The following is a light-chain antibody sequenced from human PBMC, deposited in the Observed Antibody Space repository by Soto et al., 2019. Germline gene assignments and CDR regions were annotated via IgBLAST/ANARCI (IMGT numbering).Light chain of an antibody. CDR3: QQYVSSSPVT. CDR2: AAS. J-gene: IGKJ4*01. V-gene: IGKV3-20*01. Sequence: ENVLTQSLGTLSLSPGERATLSCRASQSVSSSYFAWYQQKPGQAPRLLIYAASNRATGIPDRFSGSGSGTDFTLTISRLEPEDFAFYYCQQYVSSSPVTFGGGTKVEIK. CDR1: QSVSSSY.